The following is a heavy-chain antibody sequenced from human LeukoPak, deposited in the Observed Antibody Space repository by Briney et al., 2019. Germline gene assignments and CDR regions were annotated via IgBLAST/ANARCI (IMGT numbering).Heavy chain of an antibody. Sequence: SETLSLTCAVYGGSFSGYYWSWIRQPPGKGLEWLGEINHSGSTNYNPSLKSRVTISVDTSKNQFSLKLSSVTAADTAVYYCASESSTQSYYYYGMDVWGQGTTVTVSS. CDR1: GGSFSGYY. CDR3: ASESSTQSYYYYGMDV. CDR2: INHSGST. J-gene: IGHJ6*02. D-gene: IGHD2-2*01. V-gene: IGHV4-34*01.